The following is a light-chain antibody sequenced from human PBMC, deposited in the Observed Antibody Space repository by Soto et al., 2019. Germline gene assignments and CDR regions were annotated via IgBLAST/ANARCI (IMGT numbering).Light chain of an antibody. V-gene: IGKV1-39*01. CDR2: TTS. J-gene: IGKJ1*01. Sequence: DLQMTQSPPSLSASVGDRVTITCRASQTVSKCLNWYQQKPGKAPDLLIYTTSTLHSGVPSRFSGSGSGTDFTLTISSLQPEDFATYYCQQTYSLPRTFGQGTKVE. CDR3: QQTYSLPRT. CDR1: QTVSKC.